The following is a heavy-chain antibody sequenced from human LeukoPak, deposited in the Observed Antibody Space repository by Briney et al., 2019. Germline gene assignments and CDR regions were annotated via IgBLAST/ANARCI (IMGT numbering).Heavy chain of an antibody. CDR1: GFTFSSYS. CDR3: ARDFDFWSAI. J-gene: IGHJ4*02. D-gene: IGHD3-3*01. Sequence: GGSLRLSCAASGFTFSSYSMNWVRQAPGKGLEWVSSISSSSSYIYYADSVKGRFTISRDNAKNTLYLQMSSLRAEDTALYYCARDFDFWSAIWGQGTLVTVSS. CDR2: ISSSSSYI. V-gene: IGHV3-21*01.